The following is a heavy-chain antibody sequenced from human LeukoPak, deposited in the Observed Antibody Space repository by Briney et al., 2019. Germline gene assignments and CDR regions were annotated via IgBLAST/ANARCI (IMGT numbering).Heavy chain of an antibody. CDR1: GYTFTSYG. CDR2: ISGYNGNT. V-gene: IGHV1-18*01. J-gene: IGHJ3*02. D-gene: IGHD5-18*01. Sequence: ASVKVSCKASGYTFTSYGISWVGQAPGQGLEWMGWISGYNGNTNHAQKLQGRVTVTTDTSTSTAYMEVRSLRSDDAAVYYCARDAVDTAMADAFDIWGQGIMVTVSS. CDR3: ARDAVDTAMADAFDI.